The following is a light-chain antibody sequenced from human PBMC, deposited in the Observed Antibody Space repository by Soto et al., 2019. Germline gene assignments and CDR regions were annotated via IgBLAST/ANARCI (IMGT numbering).Light chain of an antibody. CDR2: EVT. Sequence: QSALTQPTSVSGSPGQSITISCTGTSSDLGSYDFVSWFQQHPGKAPKLMIYEVTNRPSGVSYRFSGSKSGNTASLTISGLQAEDEADYSCSSFTTASTWVFGGGTKVTVL. V-gene: IGLV2-14*01. CDR3: SSFTTASTWV. J-gene: IGLJ3*02. CDR1: SSDLGSYDF.